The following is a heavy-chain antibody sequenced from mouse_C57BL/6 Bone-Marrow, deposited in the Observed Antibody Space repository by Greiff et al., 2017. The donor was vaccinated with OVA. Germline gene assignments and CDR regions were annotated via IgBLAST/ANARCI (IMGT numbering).Heavy chain of an antibody. D-gene: IGHD1-1*01. J-gene: IGHJ1*03. CDR2: ISSGSSTI. CDR1: GFTFSDYG. CDR3: ARGYYDSSPYWYFDV. V-gene: IGHV5-17*01. Sequence: DVMLVESGGGLVKPGGSLKLSCAASGFTFSDYGMHWVRQAPEKGLEWVAYISSGSSTIYYADTVQGRFTISRGNAKNTLFLQMTSLRSEDTAMYYCARGYYDSSPYWYFDVWGTGTTVTVSS.